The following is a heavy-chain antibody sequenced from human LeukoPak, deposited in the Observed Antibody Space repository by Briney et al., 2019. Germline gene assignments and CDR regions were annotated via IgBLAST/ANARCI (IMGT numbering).Heavy chain of an antibody. CDR1: GFIFGHYA. CDR3: ARSTRGSLDY. D-gene: IGHD2-2*01. CDR2: ITNKANGYST. Sequence: PGRTLRLSCAASGFIFGHYAMHWGRQAPGKSLEWVGRITNKANGYSTDYATSVKGRLTISRDDSENSVYLQMNSLKTDATAMYYCARSTRGSLDYWGQGTLVTVSS. V-gene: IGHV3-72*01. J-gene: IGHJ4*02.